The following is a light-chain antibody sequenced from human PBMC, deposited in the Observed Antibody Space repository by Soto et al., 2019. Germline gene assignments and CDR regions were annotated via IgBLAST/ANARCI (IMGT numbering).Light chain of an antibody. Sequence: EPVMTQSPATLSVSPGERATLSCRASQSVSSNLAWYQQKPGQAPRLLIYGASTRATGIPARFSGSGSGTEFTLTISSLQSEDFAVYYCQQYNNWPLTFGGGTKVDIK. V-gene: IGKV3-15*01. CDR2: GAS. CDR1: QSVSSN. CDR3: QQYNNWPLT. J-gene: IGKJ4*01.